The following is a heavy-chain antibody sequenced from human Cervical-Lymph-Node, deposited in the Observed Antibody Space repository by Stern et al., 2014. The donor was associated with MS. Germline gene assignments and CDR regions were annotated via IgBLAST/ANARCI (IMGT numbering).Heavy chain of an antibody. D-gene: IGHD2-15*01. CDR2: INPNSGGT. CDR1: GYSFIAYF. CDR3: ATVAATGNHYHYAMDV. Sequence: VKLVQSGAEVKKPGASVKVSCKAFGYSFIAYFVYWVRQAHGQGIEWKGRINPNSGGTNYAQKFQGRITMTRDTSISTAYMELSRLRSDDTAVYYCATVAATGNHYHYAMDVWGQGTTVTVSS. J-gene: IGHJ6*02. V-gene: IGHV1-2*06.